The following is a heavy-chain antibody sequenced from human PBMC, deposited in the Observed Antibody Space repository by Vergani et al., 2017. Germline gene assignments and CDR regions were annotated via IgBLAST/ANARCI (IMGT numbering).Heavy chain of an antibody. CDR1: GFTFDDYA. D-gene: IGHD6-19*01. V-gene: IGHV3-9*01. CDR2: ISWNSGSI. Sequence: EVQLVESGGGLVQPGRSLRLSCAASGFTFDDYAMHWVRQAPGKGLEWVSGISWNSGSIGYADSVKGRFTISRDNAKNSLYLQMNSLRAEDTAVYYCARDRAGEPDYWGQGTLVTVSS. CDR3: ARDRAGEPDY. J-gene: IGHJ4*02.